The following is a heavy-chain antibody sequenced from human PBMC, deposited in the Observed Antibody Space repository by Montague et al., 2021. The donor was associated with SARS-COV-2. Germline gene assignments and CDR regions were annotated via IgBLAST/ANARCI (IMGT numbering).Heavy chain of an antibody. CDR1: GTPFSGYY. Sequence: SETLSLTCAVHGTPFSGYYWNWIRQPPGKGLEWIGEINHGGSTKYSPSLKGRLTISTDTSKNQFSLKLTSVAAADTAVYYCARLRDGVVPSPILGVGPFYSYYYMDVWGRGTPVTVS. CDR3: ARLRDGVVPSPILGVGPFYSYYYMDV. D-gene: IGHD3-10*01. J-gene: IGHJ6*03. CDR2: INHGGST. V-gene: IGHV4-34*01.